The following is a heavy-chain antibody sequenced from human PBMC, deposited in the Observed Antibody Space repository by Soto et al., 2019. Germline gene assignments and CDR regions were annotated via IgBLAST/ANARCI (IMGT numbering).Heavy chain of an antibody. CDR2: IRYDGSNK. J-gene: IGHJ4*02. D-gene: IGHD6-19*01. V-gene: IGHV3-33*01. Sequence: QVQLVESGGGVVQPGRSLRLSCVASGFTFSNFGMHWVRQAPGKGLEWVAVIRYDGSNKYYADSVQGRFTISRDNSKDTLYLQMNSLRAEDTAVYYCARWRSVWYGFYFDYWGQGTLVTVSS. CDR1: GFTFSNFG. CDR3: ARWRSVWYGFYFDY.